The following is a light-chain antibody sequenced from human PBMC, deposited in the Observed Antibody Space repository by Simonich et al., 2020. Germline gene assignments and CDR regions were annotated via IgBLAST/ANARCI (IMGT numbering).Light chain of an antibody. Sequence: QSALTQPASVSGSPGQSITISCTGTSSDVGGSNYVSWYRQHPGKAPKLMIYDVSKRPSGVYKRFSGSKSGNTAALTISGLQAEDEADYYCSSYTSSSTFVFGGGTKLTVL. J-gene: IGLJ3*02. V-gene: IGLV2-14*01. CDR1: SSDVGGSNY. CDR2: DVS. CDR3: SSYTSSSTFV.